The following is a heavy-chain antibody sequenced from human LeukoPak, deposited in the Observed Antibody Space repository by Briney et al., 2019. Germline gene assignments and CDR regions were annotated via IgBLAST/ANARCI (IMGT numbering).Heavy chain of an antibody. CDR2: ISHDGGNI. J-gene: IGHJ4*02. D-gene: IGHD7-27*01. V-gene: IGHV3-30*04. CDR1: GFTFDDYA. CDR3: ARDPPFRTGWFQNHFDF. Sequence: PGGSLRLSCAPSGFTFDDYAFHWVRQAPGQGLEWVALISHDGGNIYYAPSVQGRFTISRDNSKNMLYLQMNTLRREDTAVYYCARDPPFRTGWFQNHFDFWGQGTLVTVSS.